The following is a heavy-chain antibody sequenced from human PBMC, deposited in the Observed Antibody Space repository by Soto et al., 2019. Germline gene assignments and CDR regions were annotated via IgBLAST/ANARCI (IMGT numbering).Heavy chain of an antibody. Sequence: GASVDATCKDSGGTLSCSASRCVRQAQEPGLDWMGGIIPIFGTANYAQKFQGRITMTADESTSTAYMELSSLRSEDTAVYYCAREGVGIVATIVGNYYYYGMDVWGQGITVTVSS. J-gene: IGHJ6*02. CDR1: GGTLSCSA. D-gene: IGHD5-12*01. CDR3: AREGVGIVATIVGNYYYYGMDV. CDR2: IIPIFGTA. V-gene: IGHV1-69*01.